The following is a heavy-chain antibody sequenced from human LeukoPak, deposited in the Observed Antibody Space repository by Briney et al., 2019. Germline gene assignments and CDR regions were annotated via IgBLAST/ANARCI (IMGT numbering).Heavy chain of an antibody. J-gene: IGHJ6*03. V-gene: IGHV3-7*01. CDR1: GSTFISYW. CDR2: KKQDGSEK. D-gene: IGHD3-3*01. CDR3: AREGYDFWSGYYNYYYYYMDV. Sequence: GGSLGFSCAASGSTFISYWISWFGKAQGKGLEGGANKKQDGSEKYYVDSVKGRFTISRDNAKNSLYLQMNSLRAEDTAVYYCAREGYDFWSGYYNYYYYYMDVWGKGTTVTVSS.